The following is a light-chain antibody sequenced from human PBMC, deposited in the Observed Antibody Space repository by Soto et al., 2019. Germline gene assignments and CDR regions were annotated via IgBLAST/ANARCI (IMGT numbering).Light chain of an antibody. Sequence: EIVLTQSPATLSLSPGERATLSCRASQSVSSYLAWYQQKPGQAPRLLIYDASNRATGIPARVSGSGSGTAFTLTISSLEPEDFAVYYCQQRSNWPWTFGQGTKVEIK. CDR1: QSVSSY. CDR3: QQRSNWPWT. V-gene: IGKV3-11*01. J-gene: IGKJ1*01. CDR2: DAS.